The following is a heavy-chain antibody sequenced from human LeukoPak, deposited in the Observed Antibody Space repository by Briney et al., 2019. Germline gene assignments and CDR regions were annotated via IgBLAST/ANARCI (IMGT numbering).Heavy chain of an antibody. J-gene: IGHJ6*03. D-gene: IGHD6-13*01. CDR3: ARDLAQYSSSWPSYYYYMDV. Sequence: PSETLSLTCTVSGGSISSGGYYWSWIRQPPGKGLEWIGYIYHSGSAYYNPSLKSRVTISIDRSKNQFSLKLSSVTAADTAVYYCARDLAQYSSSWPSYYYYMDVWGKGTTVTVSS. CDR1: GGSISSGGYY. CDR2: IYHSGSA. V-gene: IGHV4-30-2*01.